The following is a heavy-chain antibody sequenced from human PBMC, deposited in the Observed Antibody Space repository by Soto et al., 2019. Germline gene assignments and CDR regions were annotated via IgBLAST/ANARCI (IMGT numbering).Heavy chain of an antibody. D-gene: IGHD6-19*01. CDR1: GFTFSSYA. V-gene: IGHV3-23*01. CDR2: ISGSGGST. J-gene: IGHJ4*02. CDR3: ARDIVSGWPRGYFDY. Sequence: PGGSLRLSCAASGFTFSSYAMSWVRQAPGKGLEWVSAISGSGGSTYYADSVKGRFTISRDNSKNTLYLQMNSLRAEDTAVYYCARDIVSGWPRGYFDYWGQGTLVTVSS.